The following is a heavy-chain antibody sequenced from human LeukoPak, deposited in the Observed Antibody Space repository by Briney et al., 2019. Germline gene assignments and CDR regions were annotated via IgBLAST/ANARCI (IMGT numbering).Heavy chain of an antibody. CDR2: IVPIFGTA. V-gene: IGHV1-69*05. J-gene: IGHJ4*02. CDR1: GGTFSSYA. D-gene: IGHD4-17*01. CDR3: ARAESPPLGDYGDHYRGYYFDY. Sequence: SVKVSCKASGGTFSSYAISWVRQAPGQGLEWMGRIVPIFGTANYAQKFQGRVTITTDESTSTAYMQLSSLRSEAPAVYYCARAESPPLGDYGDHYRGYYFDYWGQGTLVTVSS.